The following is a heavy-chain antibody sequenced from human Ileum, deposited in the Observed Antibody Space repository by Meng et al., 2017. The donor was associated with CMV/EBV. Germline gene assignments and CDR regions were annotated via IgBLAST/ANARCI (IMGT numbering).Heavy chain of an antibody. D-gene: IGHD5-18*01. CDR2: IYADGST. V-gene: IGHV3-53*01. CDR1: GFTVSSNY. CDR3: ARTVGYTYGLGN. Sequence: EVQRVESGGALIQPGGSLRLSCAASGFTVSSNYMSWVRQAPGKGLEWVSHIYADGSTYYADSVKGRFTISRDNPKNTLYLQMNTLRAEDTAVFYCARTVGYTYGLGNWGQGTLVTVSS. J-gene: IGHJ4*02.